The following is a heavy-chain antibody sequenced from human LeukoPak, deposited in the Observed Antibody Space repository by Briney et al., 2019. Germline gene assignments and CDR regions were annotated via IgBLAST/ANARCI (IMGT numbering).Heavy chain of an antibody. CDR3: ARDYENLTGSKTRFHY. J-gene: IGHJ4*02. CDR1: GFKFSTYG. V-gene: IGHV3-30*03. CDR2: ISYGGDIE. Sequence: GGSLRLSCVASGFKFSTYGMHWVRQAPGKGLEWVALISYGGDIEYYADSVKGRFTISRDNSKNTLYLEMNSLRPEDTAVYYCARDYENLTGSKTRFHYWGQGTLVTVSS. D-gene: IGHD3-9*01.